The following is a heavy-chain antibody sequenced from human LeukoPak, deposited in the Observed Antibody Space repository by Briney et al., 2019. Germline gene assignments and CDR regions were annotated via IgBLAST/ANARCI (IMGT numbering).Heavy chain of an antibody. Sequence: PGGSLRLSCAASGFSLSDYGISWARQAPGKGLEWISYITTNSAKFYADSVRGRIAISRGNDKNSVYLQMNSLRDEDTAVYYCTRGRYQFLGPNDSWGQGSLVTVSS. CDR3: TRGRYQFLGPNDS. J-gene: IGHJ5*01. V-gene: IGHV3-48*02. CDR2: ITTNSAK. D-gene: IGHD2/OR15-2a*01. CDR1: GFSLSDYG.